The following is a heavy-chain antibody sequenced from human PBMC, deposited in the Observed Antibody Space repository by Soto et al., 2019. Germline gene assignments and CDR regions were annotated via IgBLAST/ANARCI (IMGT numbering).Heavy chain of an antibody. CDR1: GFTFSSYG. D-gene: IGHD6-19*01. CDR2: IWYDGSNK. V-gene: IGHV3-33*01. J-gene: IGHJ3*02. Sequence: QVQLVESGGGVVQPGRSLRLSCAASGFTFSSYGMHWVRQAPGKGLEWVAVIWYDGSNKYYADSVKGRFTISRDNSKNTLYLQMHSLRAADTAVYYCARGGWLGNYDAFDIWGQGTMVTVSS. CDR3: ARGGWLGNYDAFDI.